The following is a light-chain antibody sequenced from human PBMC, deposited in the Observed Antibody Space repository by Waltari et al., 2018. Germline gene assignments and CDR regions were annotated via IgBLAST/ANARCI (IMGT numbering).Light chain of an antibody. CDR2: ETS. V-gene: IGLV7-46*01. Sequence: QTVVTQEPSLTVSPGGPVTLTCASSTGDVPRGHHPYWFQQKPSQAPRTLIYETSNKHSWTPARFSGSLLGGKAALTLSGAQAEDEADYYCLLSYSGSWVFGGGTKLTVL. J-gene: IGLJ3*02. CDR3: LLSYSGSWV. CDR1: TGDVPRGHH.